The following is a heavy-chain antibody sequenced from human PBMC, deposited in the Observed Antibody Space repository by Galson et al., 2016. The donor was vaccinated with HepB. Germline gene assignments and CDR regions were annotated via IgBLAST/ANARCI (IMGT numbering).Heavy chain of an antibody. CDR2: INRDGSEK. D-gene: IGHD1-26*01. CDR1: GFTFRNYW. Sequence: SLRLSCAASGFTFRNYWMTWVRQAPGKGLEWVANINRDGSEKYYMHSVRGRFTIPRDSAKNLVFLQMNSLRAEDTAVYHCARAMSGRYDFWGQGILVPVSS. J-gene: IGHJ4*02. V-gene: IGHV3-7*01. CDR3: ARAMSGRYDF.